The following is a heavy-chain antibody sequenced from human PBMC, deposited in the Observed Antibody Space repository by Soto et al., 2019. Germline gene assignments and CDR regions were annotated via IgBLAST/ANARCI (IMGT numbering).Heavy chain of an antibody. Sequence: SETLSPTCTVSGGSISSSSYYWGWIRQPPGKGLEWIGSIYYSGSTYYNPSLKSRVTISLETSKSQFSLRLASVTAADTAVYYCARLGAYYQSLDPWGPGILVTVSS. CDR3: ARLGAYYQSLDP. J-gene: IGHJ5*02. V-gene: IGHV4-39*07. D-gene: IGHD2-21*01. CDR2: IYYSGST. CDR1: GGSISSSSYY.